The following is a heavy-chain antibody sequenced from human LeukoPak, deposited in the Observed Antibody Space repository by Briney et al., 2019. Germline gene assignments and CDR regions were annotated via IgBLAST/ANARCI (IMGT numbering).Heavy chain of an antibody. D-gene: IGHD3-22*01. CDR2: IYYSGST. CDR1: GGSISSSSYY. CDR3: ARQEWLLLFDY. V-gene: IGHV4-39*01. J-gene: IGHJ4*02. Sequence: SETLSLTCTVSGGSISSSSYYWGWIRQPPGKGLEWIGSIYYSGSTYYNPSLKSRVTISVDTSKNQFSLKLSSVTAADTAVYYCARQEWLLLFDYRGQGTLVTVSS.